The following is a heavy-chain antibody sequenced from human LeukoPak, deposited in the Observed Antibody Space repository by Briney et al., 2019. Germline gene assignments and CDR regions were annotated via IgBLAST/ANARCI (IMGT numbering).Heavy chain of an antibody. CDR1: GFTFSSYS. CDR2: ISSSSSYI. CDR3: ARDLGDDPAPPLGV. D-gene: IGHD2-21*02. Sequence: GGSLRLSCAASGFTFSSYSMNWVRQAPGKGLEWVSSISSSSSYIYYADSVKGRFTISRDNAKNSLYLQMNSLRAEDTAVYYCARDLGDDPAPPLGVWGQGTTVTVSS. V-gene: IGHV3-21*01. J-gene: IGHJ6*02.